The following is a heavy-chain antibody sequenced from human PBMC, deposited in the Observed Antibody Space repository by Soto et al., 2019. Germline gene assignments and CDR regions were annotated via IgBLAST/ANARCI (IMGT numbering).Heavy chain of an antibody. CDR2: IIPIFGTA. Sequence: QVQLVQSGAEVKKPGSSVKVSCKASGGTFSSYVISWVRQAPGQGLEWMGGIIPIFGTANYAQKFQGRVTITADESTSTAYMELSSMRSEDTDVYYCARDLRPGSSWSPGHWGQGTLVTVSS. CDR1: GGTFSSYV. J-gene: IGHJ4*02. V-gene: IGHV1-69*01. D-gene: IGHD6-13*01. CDR3: ARDLRPGSSWSPGH.